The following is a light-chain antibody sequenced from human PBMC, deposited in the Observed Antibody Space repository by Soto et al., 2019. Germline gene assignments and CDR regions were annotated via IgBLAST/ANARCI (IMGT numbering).Light chain of an antibody. CDR3: SSYTSSSTLEVV. CDR2: EVS. V-gene: IGLV2-14*01. Sequence: QSALTQPASVSGSPGQSITISCTGTSSDVGGYDYVSWYQQHPGKAPKLMIYEVSNRPSGVSNRFSGSKSGNTASLTISGLQAEDEADYSCSSYTSSSTLEVVFGEGTKLTVL. J-gene: IGLJ2*01. CDR1: SSDVGGYDY.